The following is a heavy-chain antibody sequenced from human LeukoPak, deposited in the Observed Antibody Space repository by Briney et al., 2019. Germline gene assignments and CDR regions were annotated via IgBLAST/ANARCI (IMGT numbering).Heavy chain of an antibody. CDR1: GGSISSSSYY. J-gene: IGHJ6*03. Sequence: SETLSLTCTVSGGSISSSSYYWGWIRQPPGKGLEWIGSIYYSGSTNYNPSLKSRVTISVDTSKNQFSLKLSSVTAADTAVYYCARVSGSYYYYMDVWGKGTTVTVSS. CDR3: ARVSGSYYYYMDV. CDR2: IYYSGST. D-gene: IGHD1-26*01. V-gene: IGHV4-39*07.